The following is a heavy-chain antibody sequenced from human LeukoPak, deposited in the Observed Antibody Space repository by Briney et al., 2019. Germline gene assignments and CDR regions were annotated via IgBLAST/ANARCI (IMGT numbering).Heavy chain of an antibody. J-gene: IGHJ4*02. D-gene: IGHD1-1*01. CDR3: ARDRGTWNDDGFDY. CDR1: GYSISSGYY. CDR2: IYISGST. V-gene: IGHV4-4*07. Sequence: SETLSLTCTVSGYSISSGYYWSWIRQPAGKGLEWIGRIYISGSTNYNPSLKSRVTMSVDTSKNQFSLKLSSVTAADTAVYYCARDRGTWNDDGFDYWGQGTLVTVSS.